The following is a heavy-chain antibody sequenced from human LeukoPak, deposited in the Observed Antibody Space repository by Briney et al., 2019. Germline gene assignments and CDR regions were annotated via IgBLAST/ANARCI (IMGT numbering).Heavy chain of an antibody. CDR1: GGSISSSSYY. J-gene: IGHJ3*02. CDR3: ASIMITFGGVIVSRDDAFDI. Sequence: SETLSLTCTVSGGSISSSSYYWGWIRQPPGKGLEWIGSIYYSGSTYYNPSLKSRVTISVDTSKNQFSLKLSSVTAADTAVYYCASIMITFGGVIVSRDDAFDIWGQGTTVTVSS. V-gene: IGHV4-39*01. D-gene: IGHD3-16*02. CDR2: IYYSGST.